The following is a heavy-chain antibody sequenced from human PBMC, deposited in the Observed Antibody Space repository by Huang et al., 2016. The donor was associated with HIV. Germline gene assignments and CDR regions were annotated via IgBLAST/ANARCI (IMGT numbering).Heavy chain of an antibody. V-gene: IGHV1-18*04. D-gene: IGHD6-19*01. CDR3: ARGTVAGYMDV. Sequence: QVQLVQSGAEVKKPGASVQVSCKTSSYTFTTYGINWVRLAPGQGLGWMGWINTYNGKTKSVQKFQGRGTMTTDISTSTAYMEMRSLRFDDTAVYDCARGTVAGYMDVWGQGTTVTV. J-gene: IGHJ6*02. CDR1: SYTFTTYG. CDR2: INTYNGKT.